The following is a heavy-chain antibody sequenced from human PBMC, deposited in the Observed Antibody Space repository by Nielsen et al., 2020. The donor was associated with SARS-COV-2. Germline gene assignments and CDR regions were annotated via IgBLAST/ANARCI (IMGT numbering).Heavy chain of an antibody. CDR3: TKGGEWNLNSGYFDF. Sequence: GGSLRLSCAASGFAFDDYAMHWVRQTPGKGLEWVSGIGWTGVVIDYADSVKGRFTISRDGAKNSLLLQMNSLRPEDTALYYCTKGGEWNLNSGYFDFWGHGTLVTVSS. CDR2: IGWTGVVI. J-gene: IGHJ4*01. D-gene: IGHD1-1*01. V-gene: IGHV3-9*01. CDR1: GFAFDDYA.